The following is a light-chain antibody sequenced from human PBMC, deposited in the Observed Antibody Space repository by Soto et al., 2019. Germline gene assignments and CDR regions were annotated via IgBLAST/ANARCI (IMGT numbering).Light chain of an antibody. CDR2: GAS. V-gene: IGKV3-15*01. Sequence: EIVRTQSPATLSVSPGERATLSCRASQSVSSNLAWYKHKPGQAPRALIYGASTRATGIPARFSGSGSGTEFTLTISSLKSEDFAVYYCQQYNNWLTFGQGTKLDIK. CDR1: QSVSSN. J-gene: IGKJ1*01. CDR3: QQYNNWLT.